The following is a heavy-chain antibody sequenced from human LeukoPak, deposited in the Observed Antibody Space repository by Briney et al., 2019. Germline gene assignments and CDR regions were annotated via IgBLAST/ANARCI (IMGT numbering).Heavy chain of an antibody. CDR1: GFTFSGSA. J-gene: IGHJ4*02. CDR2: IRSKANSYAT. D-gene: IGHD6-13*01. Sequence: GGSLRLSCAASGFTFSGSAMHWVRQASGKGLEWVGRIRSKANSYATAYAASVKGRFTISRDDSKNTAYLQMNSLKTEDTAVYYCTFPCVQVTCQLVADYWGQGTLVTVSS. CDR3: TFPCVQVTCQLVADY. V-gene: IGHV3-73*01.